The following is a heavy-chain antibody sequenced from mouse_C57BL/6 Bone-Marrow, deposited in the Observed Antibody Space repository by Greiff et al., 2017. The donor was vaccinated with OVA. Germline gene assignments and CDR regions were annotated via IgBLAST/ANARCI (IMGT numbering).Heavy chain of an antibody. CDR1: GFNIKNTY. CDR3: ASPPYGSVAMDY. V-gene: IGHV14-3*01. J-gene: IGHJ4*01. CDR2: IDPANGNT. D-gene: IGHD1-1*01. Sequence: EVKVVESVAELVRPGASVKLSCTASGFNIKNTYMHWVKQRPEQGLEWIGRIDPANGNTKYAPKFQGKATITADTSSNTAYLQLSSLTSEDTAIYDCASPPYGSVAMDYWGQGTSVTVSS.